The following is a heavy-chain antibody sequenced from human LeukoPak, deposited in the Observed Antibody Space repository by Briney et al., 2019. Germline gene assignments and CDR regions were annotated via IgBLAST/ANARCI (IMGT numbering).Heavy chain of an antibody. CDR1: GYTFTSYA. Sequence: GASVKVSCKASGYTFTSYAMHWVRQAPGQRLEWMGWINAGNGNTKYSQKFQGRVTITRDTSASTAYMELSSLRSEDTAVYYCARADGDYVFDYWGQGTLVAVSS. V-gene: IGHV1-3*01. J-gene: IGHJ4*02. CDR2: INAGNGNT. CDR3: ARADGDYVFDY. D-gene: IGHD4-17*01.